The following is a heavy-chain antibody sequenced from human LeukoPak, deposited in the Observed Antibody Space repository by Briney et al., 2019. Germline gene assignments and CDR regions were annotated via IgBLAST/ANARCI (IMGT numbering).Heavy chain of an antibody. Sequence: PSETLSLTCTVSGGSISSSSYYWGWLRPPPGKGLEWIGSIYYSGSTYYNPSLKSRVTISVDTSKNQFSLKLSSVTAADTAVYYCARAPGSGWELQVYYFDYWGQGTLVTVSS. V-gene: IGHV4-39*01. J-gene: IGHJ4*02. D-gene: IGHD6-19*01. CDR1: GGSISSSSYY. CDR2: IYYSGST. CDR3: ARAPGSGWELQVYYFDY.